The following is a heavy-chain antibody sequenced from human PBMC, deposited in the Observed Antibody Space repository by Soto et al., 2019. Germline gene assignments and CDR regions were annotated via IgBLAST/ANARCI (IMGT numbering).Heavy chain of an antibody. CDR3: ARGGYYYDSSGYDVGMDV. J-gene: IGHJ6*02. CDR1: GGSVSSCSYY. D-gene: IGHD3-22*01. V-gene: IGHV4-61*01. Sequence: SETLSLTCTVSGGSVSSCSYYWSWIRQPPVKGLEWIGYIYYSGGTNYNPSLKSRVTISVDTSKNQFSLKLSSVTAADTAVYYCARGGYYYDSSGYDVGMDVWGQGTTVTVSS. CDR2: IYYSGGT.